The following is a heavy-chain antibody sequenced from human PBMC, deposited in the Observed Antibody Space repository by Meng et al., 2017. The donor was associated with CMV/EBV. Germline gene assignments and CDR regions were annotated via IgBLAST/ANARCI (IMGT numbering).Heavy chain of an antibody. CDR1: GFTFSSYA. Sequence: GGLLRLSCAASGFTFSSYAMSWVRQAPGKGLEWVSAISGSGGSTYYADSVKGRFTISRDNSKKTRYLQKNSLRAEDTAVYYCTNGRGGLFDYWGQGTLVTVSS. CDR2: ISGSGGST. V-gene: IGHV3-23*01. CDR3: TNGRGGLFDY. J-gene: IGHJ4*02. D-gene: IGHD1-26*01.